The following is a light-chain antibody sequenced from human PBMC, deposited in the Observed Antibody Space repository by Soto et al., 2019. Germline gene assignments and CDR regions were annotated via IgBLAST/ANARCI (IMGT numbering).Light chain of an antibody. V-gene: IGLV3-9*01. CDR2: NDN. J-gene: IGLJ2*01. CDR3: QVWDTSTAL. CDR1: NIGSKN. Sequence: SYELTQPLSVSVALGQTARITCGGSNIGSKNVHWYQQKPGQAPVLVIYNDNSRPSGIPERVSGSNSGSTATLTISRAQAGDEADYYCQVWDTSTALIGGGTKVTFL.